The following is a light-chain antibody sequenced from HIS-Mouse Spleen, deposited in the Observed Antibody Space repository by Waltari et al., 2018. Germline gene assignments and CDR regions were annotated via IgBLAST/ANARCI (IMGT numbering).Light chain of an antibody. CDR2: AAS. CDR1: QSVLYSSNNKNY. V-gene: IGKV4-1*01. Sequence: DIVMTQSPDSLAVSLGERATINCKSSQSVLYSSNNKNYLAWYQQKPGKAPKLLIYAASSLQSGVPSRFSGSGSGTDFTLTISSLQPEDFATYYCQQSYSTPMYTFGQGTKLEIK. CDR3: QQSYSTPMYT. J-gene: IGKJ2*01.